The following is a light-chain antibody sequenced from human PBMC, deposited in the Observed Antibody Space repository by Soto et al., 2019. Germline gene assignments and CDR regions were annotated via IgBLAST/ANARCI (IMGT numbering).Light chain of an antibody. Sequence: SALTQPASVSGSPGQSITFSCTGTSNDIGGYNYVSWYQQHPGKAPKLMIFDVSNRPSGVSYRFSGSKSGNTASLTISGLQAEDEADYYCSSYTSSITLLFGGGTKLTVL. CDR3: SSYTSSITLL. CDR2: DVS. V-gene: IGLV2-14*01. J-gene: IGLJ2*01. CDR1: SNDIGGYNY.